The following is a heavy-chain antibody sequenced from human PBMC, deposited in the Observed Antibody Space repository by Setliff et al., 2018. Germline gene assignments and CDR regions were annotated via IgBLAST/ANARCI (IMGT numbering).Heavy chain of an antibody. CDR1: GGSVSRHY. CDR3: VRGPHRSDYDFWSGYSPTYNYYMDV. Sequence: PSETLSLTCTVSGGSVSRHYWSWIRQPPGKGLAWIGYISYIGTTNYNPSLRSRVTISIDTSRNQFSLDLNYVTAADTAVYYCVRGPHRSDYDFWSGYSPTYNYYMDVWGKGTAVTVSS. D-gene: IGHD3-3*01. CDR2: ISYIGTT. V-gene: IGHV4-59*02. J-gene: IGHJ6*03.